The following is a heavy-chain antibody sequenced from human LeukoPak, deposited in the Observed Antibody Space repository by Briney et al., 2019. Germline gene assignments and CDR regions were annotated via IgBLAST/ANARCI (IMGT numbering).Heavy chain of an antibody. D-gene: IGHD6-13*01. V-gene: IGHV4-39*01. J-gene: IGHJ5*02. CDR2: IYYSGST. CDR1: GGSISSSSYY. CDR3: ARQSWSWFDP. Sequence: PSETLSLTCTVSGGSISSSSYYWGWIRQPPGKGLEWIGSIYYSGSTYYNPSLKSRFTISVDTSKNQFPLKLSSVTAADTAVYYCARQSWSWFDPWGQGTLVTVSS.